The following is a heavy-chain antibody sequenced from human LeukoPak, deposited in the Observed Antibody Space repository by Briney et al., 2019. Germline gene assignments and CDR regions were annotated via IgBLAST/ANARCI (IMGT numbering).Heavy chain of an antibody. J-gene: IGHJ4*02. V-gene: IGHV3-21*01. CDR2: ISSRSSYI. D-gene: IGHD3-10*01. CDR3: ARENYDSGSYYIDY. Sequence: WGSLRLSCAASGFTFSSYSMNWVRQAPGKGLEWVSSISSRSSYIYHADSVKGRFTISRYNAKNSLYLQMESLRAEDTAVYYCARENYDSGSYYIDYWGQGTLVTVSS. CDR1: GFTFSSYS.